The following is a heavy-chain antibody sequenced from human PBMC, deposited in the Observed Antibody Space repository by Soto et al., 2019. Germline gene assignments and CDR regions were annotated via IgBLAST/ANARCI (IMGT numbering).Heavy chain of an antibody. CDR1: GFTFSDYY. J-gene: IGHJ3*02. Sequence: GGSLRLSCADSGFTFSDYYMSWIRQATGKGLERVSYITSSSSYTNYADSVKGRFTSSRDNAKNSLYLQMNSLRAEDTAVYYCARDWGSCYDDAFDIWGQGTMVTVSS. CDR3: ARDWGSCYDDAFDI. CDR2: ITSSSSYT. V-gene: IGHV3-11*06. D-gene: IGHD2-15*01.